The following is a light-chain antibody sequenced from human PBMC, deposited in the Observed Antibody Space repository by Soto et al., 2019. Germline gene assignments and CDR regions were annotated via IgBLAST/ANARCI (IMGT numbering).Light chain of an antibody. J-gene: IGLJ1*01. CDR3: AAWDDSLNGYV. Sequence: QSALSQPPSASGTPGQRVTISCSGSSSNIGSNTVSWYQQFPGTAPKLLIYFNIQRPSGVPDRFSGSKSGTSASLAISGLQSEDEADYYCAAWDDSLNGYVSGTGTKVTVL. CDR1: SSNIGSNT. V-gene: IGLV1-44*01. CDR2: FNI.